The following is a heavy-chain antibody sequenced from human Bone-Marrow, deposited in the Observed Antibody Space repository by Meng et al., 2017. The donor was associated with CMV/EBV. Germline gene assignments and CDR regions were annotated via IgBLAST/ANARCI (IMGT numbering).Heavy chain of an antibody. Sequence: SVKVSCKASGGTFSSYAISWVRQAPGQGLEWMGGIIPILGIANYAQKFQGRVTITADKSISTAYLQWSSLKASDTAMYYCARRGDSGSYFDYWAQGTLVTVSS. V-gene: IGHV1-69*10. CDR2: IIPILGIA. J-gene: IGHJ4*02. CDR3: ARRGDSGSYFDY. CDR1: GGTFSSYA. D-gene: IGHD3-10*01.